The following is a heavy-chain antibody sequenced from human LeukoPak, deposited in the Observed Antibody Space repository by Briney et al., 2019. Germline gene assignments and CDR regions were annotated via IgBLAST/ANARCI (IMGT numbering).Heavy chain of an antibody. CDR3: ARDGSPQGDYVHGEGNFDY. Sequence: ASVKVSCKASGYTFTGYYMHWVRQAPGQGLEWMGWINPNSGGTNYAQKFQGRVTMTRDTSISTAYMELSRLRSDDTAVYYCARDGSPQGDYVHGEGNFDYWGQGTLVTVSS. D-gene: IGHD4-17*01. CDR2: INPNSGGT. J-gene: IGHJ4*02. CDR1: GYTFTGYY. V-gene: IGHV1-2*02.